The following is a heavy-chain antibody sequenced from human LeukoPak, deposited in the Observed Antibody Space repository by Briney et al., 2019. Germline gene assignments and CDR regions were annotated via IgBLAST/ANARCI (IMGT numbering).Heavy chain of an antibody. CDR1: GLTFDDHT. V-gene: IGHV3-43*01. CDR3: AKATATVTTLSAFDY. D-gene: IGHD4-17*01. Sequence: GGSLRLSCAASGLTFDDHTMYWVRQTPGKGLEWVSLINWDGGVTYYMDSVKGRFTISRDNSKNSLYLQMISLRTEDTAMYYCAKATATVTTLSAFDYWGRGTLVTVSS. CDR2: INWDGGVT. J-gene: IGHJ4*02.